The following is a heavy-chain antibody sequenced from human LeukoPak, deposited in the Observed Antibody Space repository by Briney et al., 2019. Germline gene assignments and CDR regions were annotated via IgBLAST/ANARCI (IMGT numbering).Heavy chain of an antibody. D-gene: IGHD4-17*01. CDR1: GFIFSRYA. V-gene: IGHV3-23*01. CDR3: ANDPNGDYIGAFDF. CDR2: MRGDGGDI. Sequence: GGSLRLSCTGSGFIFSRYAMVRVRQAPGKGLEWVSAMRGDGGDIRYTDSVKGRFTISRDNSKNTLYLQMNSLRAEDTAVYYCANDPNGDYIGAFDFWGQGTMVTVS. J-gene: IGHJ3*01.